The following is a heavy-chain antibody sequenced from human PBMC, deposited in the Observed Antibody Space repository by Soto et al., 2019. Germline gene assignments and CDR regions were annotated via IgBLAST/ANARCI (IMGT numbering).Heavy chain of an antibody. V-gene: IGHV3-74*01. D-gene: IGHD1-26*01. Sequence: PGGSLSLSCTASGFTFSNYWMHWVRQAPGKGLVWVSRINSDGSSTRYADSVQGRFTISRDNAKNTLYLQMNSLRAEDTAVFYCTRSLYSGSYFDYWGQGRLVTVSS. CDR3: TRSLYSGSYFDY. CDR2: INSDGSST. CDR1: GFTFSNYW. J-gene: IGHJ4*02.